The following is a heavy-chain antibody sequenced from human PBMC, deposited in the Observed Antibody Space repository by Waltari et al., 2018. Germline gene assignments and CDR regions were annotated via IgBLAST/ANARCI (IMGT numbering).Heavy chain of an antibody. V-gene: IGHV1-18*01. J-gene: IGHJ6*02. CDR2: ISAYNGNT. CDR1: GYPFTSYG. Sequence: QVQLVQSGAEVKKPGASVKVSCKASGYPFTSYGISWVRQAHCHGLEWRGWISAYNGNTNYAQKLQGRVTMTTDTSTSTAYMELRSLRSDDTAVYYCARHPNHSSSWYQKYGMDVWGQGTTVTVSS. CDR3: ARHPNHSSSWYQKYGMDV. D-gene: IGHD6-13*01.